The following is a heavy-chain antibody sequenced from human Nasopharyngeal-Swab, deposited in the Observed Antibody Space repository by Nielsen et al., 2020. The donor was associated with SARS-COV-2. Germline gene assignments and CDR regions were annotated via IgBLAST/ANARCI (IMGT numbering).Heavy chain of an antibody. Sequence: WIRQPPGKGLEWIGYIYYSGSTCYNPSLKSRVTISVDTSKNQFSLKLSSVTAADTAVYYCARDCKDSRGHYFDYWGQGTLVTVSS. CDR2: IYYSGST. J-gene: IGHJ4*02. D-gene: IGHD3-22*01. V-gene: IGHV4-31*02. CDR3: ARDCKDSRGHYFDY.